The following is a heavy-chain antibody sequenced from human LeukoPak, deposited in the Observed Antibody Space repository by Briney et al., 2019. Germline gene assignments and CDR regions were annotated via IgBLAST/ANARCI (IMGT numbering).Heavy chain of an antibody. J-gene: IGHJ4*02. CDR1: GFTFSSYS. D-gene: IGHD3-10*01. V-gene: IGHV3-21*01. Sequence: GGSLRLSCAASGFTFSSYSMNWVRQAPGKGLEWVSSISSSSSYIYYADSVKGRFTISRDNAKNSLYLRMNSLRAEDTAVYYCASFRITMVRGASYYFDYWGQGTLVTVSS. CDR2: ISSSSSYI. CDR3: ASFRITMVRGASYYFDY.